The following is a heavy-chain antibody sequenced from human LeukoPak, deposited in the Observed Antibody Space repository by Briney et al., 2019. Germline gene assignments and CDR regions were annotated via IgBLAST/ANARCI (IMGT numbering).Heavy chain of an antibody. CDR2: ISSSSSTI. CDR1: GFIFTSYS. J-gene: IGHJ6*04. CDR3: AELAITMIGGV. D-gene: IGHD3-10*02. Sequence: GGSLRLSYAASGFIFTSYSMNWVRQAPGKGLEWISYISSSSSTIYYADSVRGRFTISRDNAKNSLYLQMNSLRAEDTAVYYRAELAITMIGGVWGKGTTVTISS. V-gene: IGHV3-48*01.